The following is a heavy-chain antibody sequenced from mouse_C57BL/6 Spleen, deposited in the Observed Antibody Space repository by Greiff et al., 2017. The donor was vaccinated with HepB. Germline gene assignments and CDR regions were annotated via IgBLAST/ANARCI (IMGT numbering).Heavy chain of an antibody. CDR2: INPYNGDT. D-gene: IGHD1-1*01. CDR1: GFSFTGYF. Sequence: VQLKESGPELVKPGDSVKISCKASGFSFTGYFMNWVMQSHGKSLEWIGRINPYNGDTFYNQKFKGKATLTVDKSSSTAHMELRSLTSEDSAVYYDARRYGSSYGAMDYWGQGTSVTVSS. V-gene: IGHV1-20*01. CDR3: ARRYGSSYGAMDY. J-gene: IGHJ4*01.